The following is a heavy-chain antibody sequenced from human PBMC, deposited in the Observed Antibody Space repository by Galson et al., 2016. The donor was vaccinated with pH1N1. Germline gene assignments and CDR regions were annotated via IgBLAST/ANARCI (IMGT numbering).Heavy chain of an antibody. D-gene: IGHD3-16*01. CDR3: ARGEGIRYYYSGMDV. J-gene: IGHJ6*02. CDR2: IYYSGTT. V-gene: IGHV4-30-4*01. CDR1: GGSMNSADYY. Sequence: TLSLTCTVSGGSMNSADYYWSWIRQPPGKGLEWIGYIYYSGTTYFSPSLKSRPSMSVDMSNNQFSLTLNSVTAADTAVYYCARGEGIRYYYSGMDVWGQGTTVTVFS.